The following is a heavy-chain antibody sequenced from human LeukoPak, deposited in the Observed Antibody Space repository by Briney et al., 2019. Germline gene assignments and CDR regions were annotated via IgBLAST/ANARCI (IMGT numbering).Heavy chain of an antibody. CDR1: GGSISKSSSY. J-gene: IGHJ5*02. Sequence: SETLSLTCTVSGGSISKSSSYWGWLRQPPGKGLEWIGTIYYSGSTYYNPSLKSRVTISLATSKNQFSLKLSSVTAADTAVYFCTKVPDTWLQADPWGQGTLVTVSS. V-gene: IGHV4-39*01. D-gene: IGHD2-2*01. CDR3: TKVPDTWLQADP. CDR2: IYYSGST.